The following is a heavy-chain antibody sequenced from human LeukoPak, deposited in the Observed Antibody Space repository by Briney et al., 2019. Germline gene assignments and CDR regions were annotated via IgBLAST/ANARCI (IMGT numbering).Heavy chain of an antibody. CDR1: GFTFSSYA. CDR2: ISYDGSNK. D-gene: IGHD3-16*01. Sequence: GGSLRLSCAASGFTFSSYAMHWVRQAPGKGLEWVAVISYDGSNKYYADSVKGRFTISRDNSKDTLYLQMNSLRAEDTAVYYCARDGSVSMITFGGVTLAYYFDYWGQGTLVTVSS. V-gene: IGHV3-30-3*01. J-gene: IGHJ4*02. CDR3: ARDGSVSMITFGGVTLAYYFDY.